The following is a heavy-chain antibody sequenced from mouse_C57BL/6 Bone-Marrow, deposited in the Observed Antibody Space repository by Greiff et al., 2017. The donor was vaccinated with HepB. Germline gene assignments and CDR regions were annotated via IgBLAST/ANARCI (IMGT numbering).Heavy chain of an antibody. CDR1: GYTFTGYW. CDR2: ILPGSGST. CDR3: ARRGYSNPYYYAMDY. J-gene: IGHJ4*01. D-gene: IGHD2-5*01. V-gene: IGHV1-9*01. Sequence: QVQLKQSGAELMKPGASVKLSCKATGYTFTGYWIEWVKQRPGHGLEWIGEILPGSGSTNYNEKFKGKATFTADTSSTTAYMQLSSLTTEDSAIYYCARRGYSNPYYYAMDYWGQGTSVTVSS.